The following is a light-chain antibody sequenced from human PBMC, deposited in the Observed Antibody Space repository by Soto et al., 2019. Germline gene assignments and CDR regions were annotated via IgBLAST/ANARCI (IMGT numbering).Light chain of an antibody. Sequence: EIVLTQSPATLSLSPGERATLSCRASQSVSSYLAWYQQKPGQAPRLLIYDASNRATGIPARFSGSGSGTDFTLTISSLEPEDFPVYYCQQPPTFGGGTKVEIK. V-gene: IGKV3-11*01. J-gene: IGKJ4*01. CDR1: QSVSSY. CDR3: QQPPT. CDR2: DAS.